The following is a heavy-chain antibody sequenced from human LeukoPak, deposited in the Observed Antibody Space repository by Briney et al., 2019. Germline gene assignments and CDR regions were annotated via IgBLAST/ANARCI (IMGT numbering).Heavy chain of an antibody. CDR2: ISAYNGNT. D-gene: IGHD3-3*01. J-gene: IGHJ6*03. CDR1: GYTFTSYG. V-gene: IGHV1-18*01. Sequence: GASVKVSCKASGYTFTSYGISWVRQAPGQGLEWMGWISAYNGNTNYAQKLQGRVTMTTDTSTSTAYMELRSLRSDDTAVYYCARVPVYDFWSGYYWYYYYYMDVWGKGTTVTVSS. CDR3: ARVPVYDFWSGYYWYYYYYMDV.